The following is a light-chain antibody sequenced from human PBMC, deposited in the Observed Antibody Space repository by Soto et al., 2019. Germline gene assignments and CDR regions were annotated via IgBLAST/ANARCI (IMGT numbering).Light chain of an antibody. CDR2: EVS. CDR3: SSYAGSNNFV. V-gene: IGLV2-8*01. Sequence: QSALTQPPSASGAPGQSVTISCTGTSSGVGGYNYVSWYQQHPGKAPKLMIYEVSERPSGVPDRFSGSKSSNTASLTVSGLQDEDEADYYCSSYAGSNNFVFGTGTKVTVL. CDR1: SSGVGGYNY. J-gene: IGLJ1*01.